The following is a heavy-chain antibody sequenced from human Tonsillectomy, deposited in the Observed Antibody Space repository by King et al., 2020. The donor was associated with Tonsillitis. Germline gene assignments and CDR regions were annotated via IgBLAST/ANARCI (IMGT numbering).Heavy chain of an antibody. CDR3: TRDKAVGAMDY. D-gene: IGHD1-26*01. CDR1: GYTFSNYG. J-gene: IGHJ4*02. CDR2: ISVYSGDL. V-gene: IGHV1-18*01. Sequence: QLVQSGPEVKKPGAAVKVSCKASGYTFSNYGITWVRQAPGQGLEWMGWISVYSGDLNYSQKGHGRVTMTTDTSTNTAYMELRSLGSDDTAIYYCTRDKAVGAMDYWGQGTLVTVSS.